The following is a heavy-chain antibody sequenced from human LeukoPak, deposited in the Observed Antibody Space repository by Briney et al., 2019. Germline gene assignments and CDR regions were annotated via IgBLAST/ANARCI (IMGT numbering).Heavy chain of an antibody. V-gene: IGHV1-8*01. CDR1: GYTFTSYD. CDR2: MNPNSGNT. Sequence: ASVKVSCKASGYTFTSYDINWVRQATGQGLEWMGWMNPNSGNTGYAQKFQGRVTMTRNTSISTAYMELSSLRSEDTVVYYCARGLMGYYDFWSGPHDWGQGTLVTVSS. J-gene: IGHJ4*02. CDR3: ARGLMGYYDFWSGPHD. D-gene: IGHD3-3*01.